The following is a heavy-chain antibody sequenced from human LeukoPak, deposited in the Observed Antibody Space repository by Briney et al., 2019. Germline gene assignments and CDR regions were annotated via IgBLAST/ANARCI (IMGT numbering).Heavy chain of an antibody. D-gene: IGHD2-2*01. CDR2: ISSSSSYI. CDR3: ARDLRYCSSTSCLDP. CDR1: GFTFSSYE. J-gene: IGHJ5*02. Sequence: PGGSLRLSCAASGFTFSSYEMNWVRQAPGKGLEWVSSISSSSSYIYYADSVKGRFTISRDNAKNSLYLQMNSLRAEDTAVYYCARDLRYCSSTSCLDPWGQGTLVTVSS. V-gene: IGHV3-21*01.